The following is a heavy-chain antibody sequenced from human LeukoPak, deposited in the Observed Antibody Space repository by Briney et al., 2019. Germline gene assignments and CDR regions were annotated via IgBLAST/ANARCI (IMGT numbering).Heavy chain of an antibody. CDR1: GGSISSYY. CDR3: ARNTYYDFWSGYPYYFDY. V-gene: IGHV4-59*01. Sequence: SETLSLTCTVSGGSISSYYWSWIRQPPGKGLEWIGYIYYSGSTNYNPSLKSRVTISVDTSKNQFSLKLSSVTAADTAVYYCARNTYYDFWSGYPYYFDYWGQGTLVTVPS. D-gene: IGHD3-3*01. J-gene: IGHJ4*02. CDR2: IYYSGST.